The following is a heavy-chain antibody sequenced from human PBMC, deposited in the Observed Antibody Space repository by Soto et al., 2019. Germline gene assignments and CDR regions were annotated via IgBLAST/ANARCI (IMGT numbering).Heavy chain of an antibody. Sequence: EVQLVESGGGLVQPGGSLRLSCAASGFTFSGRSMHWVRQAPGKGLVWVSGIDNAGTDSTYADSVKGRFTSSRDNAKKTLYLQMTSLRVEDTAVYYCTRGWFGPDVWGKGTTVTVSS. J-gene: IGHJ6*04. CDR3: TRGWFGPDV. CDR1: GFTFSGRS. V-gene: IGHV3-74*01. D-gene: IGHD3-10*01. CDR2: IDNAGTDS.